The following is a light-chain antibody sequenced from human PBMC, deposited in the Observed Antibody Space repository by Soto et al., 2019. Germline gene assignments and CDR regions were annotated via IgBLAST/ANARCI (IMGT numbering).Light chain of an antibody. J-gene: IGKJ4*01. Sequence: DIQMTQSPSSLSASVGDRVTITCRASQSISSYLNWYQQIPGKAPKLLIYVASSLQSGVPSRFSGSGSGTDFTLTISSLQPEDFATYYCQQSYSTPLTFGGGTKVEIK. V-gene: IGKV1-39*01. CDR3: QQSYSTPLT. CDR2: VAS. CDR1: QSISSY.